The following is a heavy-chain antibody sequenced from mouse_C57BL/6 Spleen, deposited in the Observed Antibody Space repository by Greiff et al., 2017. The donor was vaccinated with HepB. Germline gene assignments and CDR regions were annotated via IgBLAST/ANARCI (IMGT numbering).Heavy chain of an antibody. Sequence: QVQLKQPGAELVRPGTSVKLSCKASGYTFTSYWMHWVKQRPGQGLEWIGVIDPSDSYTNYNQKFKGKATLTVDTSSSTAYMQLSSLTSEDSAVYYCARYGNHWYFDVWGTGTTVTVSS. V-gene: IGHV1-59*01. D-gene: IGHD2-1*01. CDR3: ARYGNHWYFDV. CDR1: GYTFTSYW. CDR2: IDPSDSYT. J-gene: IGHJ1*03.